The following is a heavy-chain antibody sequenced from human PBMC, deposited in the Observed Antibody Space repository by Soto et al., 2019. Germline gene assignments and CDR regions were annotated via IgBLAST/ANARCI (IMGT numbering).Heavy chain of an antibody. Sequence: QVQLVQSGAEVKKPGSSVKVSCKASGSTFSSYAISWVRQAPGQGLEWMGGIIPIFGTANYAKKIQGRVTITLDESTSTAYMELSSLRFEERAVYYCARQDYWGQGTLVTVSS. CDR2: IIPIFGTA. V-gene: IGHV1-69*05. CDR3: ARQDY. J-gene: IGHJ4*02. CDR1: GSTFSSYA.